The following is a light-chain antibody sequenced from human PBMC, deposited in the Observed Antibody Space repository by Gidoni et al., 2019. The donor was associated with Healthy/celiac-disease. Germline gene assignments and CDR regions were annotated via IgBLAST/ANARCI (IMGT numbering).Light chain of an antibody. V-gene: IGLV1-44*01. CDR2: SNN. Sequence: QSVLTQPPSASGNPGQRVTISCSGSSSNIGSNTVNWYQQLPGTAPNLLIYSNNQRPSGVPDRFSGSKSGTSAPLAISGLQSEDEADYYCAAWDDSLNGVVFGGGTKLTVL. CDR1: SSNIGSNT. CDR3: AAWDDSLNGVV. J-gene: IGLJ2*01.